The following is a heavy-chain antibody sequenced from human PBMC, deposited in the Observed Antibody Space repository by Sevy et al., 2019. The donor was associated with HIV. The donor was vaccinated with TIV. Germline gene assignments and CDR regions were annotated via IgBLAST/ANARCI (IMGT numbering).Heavy chain of an antibody. Sequence: SETLSLTCTVSGGSISSYYWSWIRQPPGKGLEWIGYIYYSGSTNYNPPLKSRVTISVDTSKNQFSLKLSSVTAADTAVYYCARETTVTKGAFDIWGQGTMVTVSS. CDR1: GGSISSYY. CDR2: IYYSGST. V-gene: IGHV4-59*01. CDR3: ARETTVTKGAFDI. J-gene: IGHJ3*02. D-gene: IGHD4-17*01.